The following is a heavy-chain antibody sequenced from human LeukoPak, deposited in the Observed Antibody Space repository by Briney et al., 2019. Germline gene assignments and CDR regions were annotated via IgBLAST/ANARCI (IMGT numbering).Heavy chain of an antibody. Sequence: GGSLRLSCAASGFTSSSYAMSWVRQAPGKGLEWVSAISGSGGSTYYADSVKGRFTISRDNSKNTLYLQMNSLRAEDTAVYYCAKVLWFGELFWFDPWGQGTLVTVSS. CDR2: ISGSGGST. V-gene: IGHV3-23*01. CDR1: GFTSSSYA. CDR3: AKVLWFGELFWFDP. J-gene: IGHJ5*02. D-gene: IGHD3-10*01.